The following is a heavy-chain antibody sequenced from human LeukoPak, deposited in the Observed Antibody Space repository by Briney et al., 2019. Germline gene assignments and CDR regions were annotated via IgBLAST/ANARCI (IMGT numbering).Heavy chain of an antibody. D-gene: IGHD3-10*01. Sequence: ASVKVSCKASGYTFTSYGISWVRQAPGQGLEWMGWISAHNGNTNYAQKLQGRVTMTTDTSTSTAYMELRSLRSDDTAVYYCARDYFAMVRGVIITPLGYWGQGTLVTVSS. V-gene: IGHV1-18*01. CDR3: ARDYFAMVRGVIITPLGY. CDR1: GYTFTSYG. CDR2: ISAHNGNT. J-gene: IGHJ4*02.